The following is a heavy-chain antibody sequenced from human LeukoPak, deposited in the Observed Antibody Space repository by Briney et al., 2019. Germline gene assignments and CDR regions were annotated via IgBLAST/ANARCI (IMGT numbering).Heavy chain of an antibody. CDR1: GFTFSSYH. J-gene: IGHJ3*02. V-gene: IGHV3-53*01. D-gene: IGHD3-22*01. CDR3: ARKYYYDSSGSDAFDI. CDR2: IYDGGAT. Sequence: GGSLRLSCAASGFTFSSYHMNWVRQAPGKGLEWVSVIYDGGATYYADSVKGRFTISRDNSKNTLYLQMNSLRAEDTAVYYCARKYYYDSSGSDAFDIWGQGTMVTVSS.